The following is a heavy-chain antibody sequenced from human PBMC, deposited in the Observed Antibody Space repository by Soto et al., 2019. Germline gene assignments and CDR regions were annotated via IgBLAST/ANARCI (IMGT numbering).Heavy chain of an antibody. J-gene: IGHJ4*02. CDR3: AGYRSNSPDYFVY. D-gene: IGHD6-13*01. V-gene: IGHV4-30-4*01. Sequence: QVQLQESGPGLVKPSQTLSLTCTVSGGSISRDDYYWTWVRQPPGKGLEWIGYIYYTGKTSYNPSLKSRLTMSLDTSKNQFSLKLSSVRVTDTAVYYCAGYRSNSPDYFVYWGQGTLVTVSS. CDR1: GGSISRDDYY. CDR2: IYYTGKT.